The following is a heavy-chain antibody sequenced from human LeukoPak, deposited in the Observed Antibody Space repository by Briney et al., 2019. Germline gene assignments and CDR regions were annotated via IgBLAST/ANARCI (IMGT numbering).Heavy chain of an antibody. V-gene: IGHV1-69*04. Sequence: SVKVSCKASGGTFSSYAISWVRQAPGQGLEWMGRIIPILGIANYAQKFQGRVTITADKSTSTAYMELRSLRSDDTAVYYCARDLGYDSSGYNDYWGQGTLVTVSS. D-gene: IGHD3-22*01. J-gene: IGHJ4*02. CDR2: IIPILGIA. CDR1: GGTFSSYA. CDR3: ARDLGYDSSGYNDY.